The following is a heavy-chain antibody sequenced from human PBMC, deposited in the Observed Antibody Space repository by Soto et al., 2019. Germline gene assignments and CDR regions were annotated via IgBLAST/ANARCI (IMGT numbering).Heavy chain of an antibody. CDR3: ARYNSTVGDFDY. CDR2: TYYRSKWYS. CDR1: GDSFSSNSAA. V-gene: IGHV6-1*01. D-gene: IGHD6-13*01. Sequence: PSQTLSLTCAISGDSFSSNSAALNWIRQSPSRGLEWLGRTYYRSKWYSDYAVSVRSRITINPDTFKNQLSLHLNSVTPEDAAVYYCARYNSTVGDFDYWGQGTPVTVSS. J-gene: IGHJ4*02.